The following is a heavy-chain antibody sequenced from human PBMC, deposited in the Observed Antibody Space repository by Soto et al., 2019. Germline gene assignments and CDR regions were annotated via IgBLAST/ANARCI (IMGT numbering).Heavy chain of an antibody. CDR3: ARVGLKSYDAFDI. CDR1: GGSISSGGYY. J-gene: IGHJ3*02. V-gene: IGHV4-31*03. Sequence: SETLSLTCTVSGGSISSGGYYWSRIRQHPGKGLEWIGYIYYSGSTYYNPSLKSRVTISVDTSKNQFSLKLSSVTAADTAVYYCARVGLKSYDAFDIWGQGTMVTVSS. CDR2: IYYSGST.